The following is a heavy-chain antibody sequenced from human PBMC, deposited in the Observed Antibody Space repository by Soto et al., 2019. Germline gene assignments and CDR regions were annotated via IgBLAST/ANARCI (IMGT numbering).Heavy chain of an antibody. D-gene: IGHD2-15*01. CDR3: AKDLFVVVVAATLEGDY. Sequence: GESLKISCAASGFTFSSYAMSWVRQAPGKGLEWVSAISGSGGSTYYADSVKGRFTISRDNSKNTLYLQMNSLRAEDTAVYYCAKDLFVVVVAATLEGDYWGQGTLVTVSS. CDR1: GFTFSSYA. J-gene: IGHJ4*02. V-gene: IGHV3-23*01. CDR2: ISGSGGST.